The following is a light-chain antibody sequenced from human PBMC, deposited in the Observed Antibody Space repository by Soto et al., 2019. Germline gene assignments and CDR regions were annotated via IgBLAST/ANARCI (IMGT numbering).Light chain of an antibody. V-gene: IGKV3-15*01. CDR1: QSVSSN. Sequence: EIVITQSPATLSVSPGKRATLSCRASQSVSSNLAWYQQKPGQAPRLLIYGASSRATGIPVRFSGSGSGTEFTLTISSLQSEDFAVYYCQQYNNWPLTFGQGTRLEI. J-gene: IGKJ5*01. CDR2: GAS. CDR3: QQYNNWPLT.